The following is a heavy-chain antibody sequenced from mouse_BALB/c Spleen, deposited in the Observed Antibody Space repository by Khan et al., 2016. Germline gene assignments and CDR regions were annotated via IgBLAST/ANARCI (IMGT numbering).Heavy chain of an antibody. V-gene: IGHV7-3*02. Sequence: EVQLLESGGDLVQPGGSLRLSCATSGFTFTDYYMSWVRQPPGKALEWLGFIRNKANGYTTEYSASVKGRFTISRDNSQSILYLQMNTLRAEDSATYYCAREGYYPYAMDYWGQGTSVTVSS. CDR2: IRNKANGYTT. CDR1: GFTFTDYY. J-gene: IGHJ4*01. D-gene: IGHD2-3*01. CDR3: AREGYYPYAMDY.